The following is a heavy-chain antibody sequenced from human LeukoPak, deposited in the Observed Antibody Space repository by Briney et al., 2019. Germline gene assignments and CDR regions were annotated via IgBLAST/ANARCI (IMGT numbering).Heavy chain of an antibody. V-gene: IGHV3-53*01. CDR2: IYSGGSI. CDR3: ARGSQQLVIDY. CDR1: GFTVSSNY. J-gene: IGHJ4*02. Sequence: PGGSLRLSCAAPGFTVSSNYMSWVRQAPGKGLEWVSVIYSGGSIYYADSVKGRFTISRDNAKNSLYLQMNSLRDEDTAMYYCARGSQQLVIDYWGQGTLVTVSS. D-gene: IGHD6-13*01.